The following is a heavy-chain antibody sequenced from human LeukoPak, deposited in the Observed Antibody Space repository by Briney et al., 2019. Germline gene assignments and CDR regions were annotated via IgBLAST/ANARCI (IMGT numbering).Heavy chain of an antibody. CDR2: INPNSGGT. D-gene: IGHD6-13*01. CDR1: GYTFTGYY. Sequence: ASVKVSCKASGYTFTGYYMHWVRQAPGQGLEWMGRINPNSGGTNYAQKFKGRVTMTRDTSISTAYMELSRLRSDDTAVYYCAAIAAAGDNFDYWGQGTLVTVSS. V-gene: IGHV1-2*06. J-gene: IGHJ4*02. CDR3: AAIAAAGDNFDY.